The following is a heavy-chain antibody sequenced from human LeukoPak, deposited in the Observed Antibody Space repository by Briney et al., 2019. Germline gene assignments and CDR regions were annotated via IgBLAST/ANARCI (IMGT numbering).Heavy chain of an antibody. Sequence: GGSLRLSCAASGFTFDDYAMHWVRQAPGKGLEWVSGISWNSGSIGYADSVKGRFTISRDNAKNYLYLQMDSLRAEDTALYYCARTYYYDRGKYYFDYWGQGTLVTVSS. CDR2: ISWNSGSI. D-gene: IGHD3-22*01. CDR3: ARTYYYDRGKYYFDY. J-gene: IGHJ4*02. CDR1: GFTFDDYA. V-gene: IGHV3-9*01.